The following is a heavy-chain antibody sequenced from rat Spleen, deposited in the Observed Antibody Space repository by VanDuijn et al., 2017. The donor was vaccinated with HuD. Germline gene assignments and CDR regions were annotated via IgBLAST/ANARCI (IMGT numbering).Heavy chain of an antibody. D-gene: IGHD5-1*01. V-gene: IGHV5S13*01. CDR3: ARHTWEFDY. J-gene: IGHJ2*01. CDR1: GFTFSYSG. CDR2: ISSGGGNT. Sequence: EVQLVESGGGLVQPGRSLKLSCAASGFTFSYSGMAWVRQAPTKGLEWVASISSGGGNTYSRGSVRGRFTISRDNAKNTLYLQMDSLRSEDTATYYCARHTWEFDYWGQGVTVTVSS.